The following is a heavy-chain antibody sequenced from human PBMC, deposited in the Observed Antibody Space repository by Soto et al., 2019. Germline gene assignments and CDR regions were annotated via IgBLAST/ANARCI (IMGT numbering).Heavy chain of an antibody. CDR2: ISSSSSYT. V-gene: IGHV3-11*06. CDR1: GFTFSDYY. Sequence: PGGSLRLSCAASGFTFSDYYMSWIRQAPGKGLEWVSYISSSSSYTNYADSVKGRFTISRDNAKNSLYLQMNSLRAEDTAVYYCARDADSSGWFVPHGNSGNWFDPWGQGTLVTVSS. CDR3: ARDADSSGWFVPHGNSGNWFDP. D-gene: IGHD6-19*01. J-gene: IGHJ5*02.